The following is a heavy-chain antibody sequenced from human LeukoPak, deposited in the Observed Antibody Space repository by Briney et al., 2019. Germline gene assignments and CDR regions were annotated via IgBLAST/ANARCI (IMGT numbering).Heavy chain of an antibody. D-gene: IGHD2-15*01. CDR2: IYYSGST. J-gene: IGHJ4*02. CDR1: GGSISSSSYY. Sequence: KTSETLSLTCTVSGGSISSSSYYWGWIRQPPGKGLEWIGSIYYSGSTYYNPSLKSRVTISVDTPKNQFSLKLNSVTAADTAVYYCARQTVVAANIDYWGQGTLVTVSS. V-gene: IGHV4-39*01. CDR3: ARQTVVAANIDY.